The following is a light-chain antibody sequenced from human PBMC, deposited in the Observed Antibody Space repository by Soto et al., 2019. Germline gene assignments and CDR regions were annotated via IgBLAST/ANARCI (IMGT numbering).Light chain of an antibody. CDR2: EGS. CDR1: SSDIGSYNL. Sequence: QSALTQPASVSGSPGQSITISCTGTSSDIGSYNLVSWYQQHPGKAPKLMIYEGSKRPSGVSNRFSDSKSGNTASLTISGLQAEDDADYYCCSYAGSGTWVFGGGTKVTVL. J-gene: IGLJ3*02. CDR3: CSYAGSGTWV. V-gene: IGLV2-23*01.